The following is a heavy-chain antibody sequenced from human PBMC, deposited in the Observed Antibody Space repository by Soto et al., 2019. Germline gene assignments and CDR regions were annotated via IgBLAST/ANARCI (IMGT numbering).Heavy chain of an antibody. CDR2: ISYDGSNK. CDR3: ARDGCVGTCCSYYFDY. J-gene: IGHJ4*02. D-gene: IGHD2-15*01. CDR1: GFTFSSYA. V-gene: IGHV3-30-3*01. Sequence: QVQLVESGGGVVQPGRSLRLSCEASGFTFSSYAMHWVRQAPGKGLEWVAVISYDGSNKYYTDSVKGRFTISRDNSKNTLYLQMNSLNAEDTAVYYCARDGCVGTCCSYYFDYWGQGTLVTVSS.